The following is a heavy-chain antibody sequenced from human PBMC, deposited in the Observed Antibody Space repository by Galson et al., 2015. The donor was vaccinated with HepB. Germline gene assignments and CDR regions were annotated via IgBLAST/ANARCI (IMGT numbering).Heavy chain of an antibody. CDR1: GFTFSKYA. Sequence: SLRLSCAASGFTFSKYAMSWVRQAPGKGLEWVSAISGGSDITKHADSVRGRFSVSRDNSKNTLYLQMNSLRPEDTAIYYCAKRPNSGDPDFYFDSWGQGTLVTVSS. V-gene: IGHV3-23*01. CDR2: ISGGSDIT. J-gene: IGHJ4*02. CDR3: AKRPNSGDPDFYFDS. D-gene: IGHD1-26*01.